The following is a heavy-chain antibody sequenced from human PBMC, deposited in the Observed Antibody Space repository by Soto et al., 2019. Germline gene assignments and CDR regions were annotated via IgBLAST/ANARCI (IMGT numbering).Heavy chain of an antibody. CDR3: ARDPRPPSGWLGFWEYGMDV. V-gene: IGHV1-2*02. Sequence: WASVKVSCKASGYTFTGNYIHWVRQAPGQGLEWMGWVNPDNGGTTSAEKFQGRVTMTRDTSVTTAYMELYRLTSDDTAVYYCARDPRPPSGWLGFWEYGMDVWGQGTTVTVSS. J-gene: IGHJ6*01. D-gene: IGHD3-3*01. CDR2: VNPDNGGT. CDR1: GYTFTGNY.